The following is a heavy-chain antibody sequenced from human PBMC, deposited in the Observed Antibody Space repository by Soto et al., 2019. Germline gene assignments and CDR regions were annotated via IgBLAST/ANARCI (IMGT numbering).Heavy chain of an antibody. CDR1: GATFTDYT. D-gene: IGHD1-26*01. CDR3: AKKLGPSAFDL. Sequence: QVQLVQSGAEVKRPGSSVKVSCKASGATFTDYTITWVRQAPGQGLEWMGRIIPVLDLSNYAQKFQGRVTITADKSTTTSYMELSGLTSEDTAVYYCAKKLGPSAFDLWGRGTLVTVSS. CDR2: IIPVLDLS. V-gene: IGHV1-69*02. J-gene: IGHJ2*01.